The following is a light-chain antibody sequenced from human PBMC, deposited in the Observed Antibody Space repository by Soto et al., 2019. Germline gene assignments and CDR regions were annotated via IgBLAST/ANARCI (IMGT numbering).Light chain of an antibody. CDR3: QQYNNWPLYT. CDR2: GAS. J-gene: IGKJ2*01. CDR1: QSVSSN. V-gene: IGKV3-15*01. Sequence: EIVXTQSPXTXSVSPGERATLSCRASQSVSSNLAWYQQKPGQAPRLLIYGASTRATGIPARFSGSGSGTEFTLTISSLQSEDFAVYYCQQYNNWPLYTFGQGTKLEIK.